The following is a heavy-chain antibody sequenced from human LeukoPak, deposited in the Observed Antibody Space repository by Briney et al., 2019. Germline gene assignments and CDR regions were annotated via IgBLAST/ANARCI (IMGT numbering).Heavy chain of an antibody. J-gene: IGHJ4*02. Sequence: ASETLSLTCTVSGGSISSYYWSWIRQPPGKGLEWIGYIYYSGSTNYNPSLKSRVTISVDTSKNQFSLKLSSVTAADTAVYYCARRRSSPRGFDYWGQGTLVTVSS. CDR1: GGSISSYY. CDR2: IYYSGST. CDR3: ARRRSSPRGFDY. D-gene: IGHD6-13*01. V-gene: IGHV4-59*08.